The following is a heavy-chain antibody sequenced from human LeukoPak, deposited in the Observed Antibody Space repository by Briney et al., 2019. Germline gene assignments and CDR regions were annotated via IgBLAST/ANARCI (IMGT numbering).Heavy chain of an antibody. V-gene: IGHV3-23*01. J-gene: IGHJ4*02. Sequence: GGSLRLSCVSSGFTFDNYAMSWVRQAPGKGLEWVSAISGSGVSTYYADSVRGRFTISRDNSMNTLYVQMDSLRAEDTAVYYCAKHIANWGVRFDYWGQGTLVTVFS. CDR2: ISGSGVST. D-gene: IGHD7-27*01. CDR3: AKHIANWGVRFDY. CDR1: GFTFDNYA.